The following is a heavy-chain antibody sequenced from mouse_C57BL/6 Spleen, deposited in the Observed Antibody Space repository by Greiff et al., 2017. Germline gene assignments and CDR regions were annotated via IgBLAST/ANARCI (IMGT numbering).Heavy chain of an antibody. V-gene: IGHV7-1*01. CDR2: SRNKANDYTT. D-gene: IGHD2-3*01. J-gene: IGHJ1*03. CDR3: ARVSHDGYGWYFDV. Sequence: EVKVVESGGGLVQSGRSLRLSCATSGFTFSDFYMEWVRQAPGKGLEWIAASRNKANDYTTEYSASVKGRFIVSRDTSQSILYLQMNALRAEDTAIYYCARVSHDGYGWYFDVWGTGTTVTVSS. CDR1: GFTFSDFY.